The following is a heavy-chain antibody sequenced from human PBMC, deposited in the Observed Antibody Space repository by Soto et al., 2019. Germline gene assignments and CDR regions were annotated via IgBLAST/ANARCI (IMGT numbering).Heavy chain of an antibody. CDR2: IYYSGST. V-gene: IGHV4-31*03. J-gene: IGHJ6*02. CDR3: ARNRVDYDFWIGYYPPSDFYYHGMDV. CDR1: GGSISSGGYY. D-gene: IGHD3-3*01. Sequence: SETLSLTCTVSGGSISSGGYYWSWIRQHPGKGLEWIGYIYYSGSTYYNPSLKSRVTISVDTSKNQFSLKLSSVTAADTAVYYCARNRVDYDFWIGYYPPSDFYYHGMDVWGQGTTVTVSS.